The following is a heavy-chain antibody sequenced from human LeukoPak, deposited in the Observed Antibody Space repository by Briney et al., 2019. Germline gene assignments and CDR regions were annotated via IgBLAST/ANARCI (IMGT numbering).Heavy chain of an antibody. CDR2: ISGSGGTT. Sequence: GGSLRLSCAASGFTFSSYAMSWVRQAPGKGLDWVSGISGSGGTTYYADSVRGRFTISRDNSKNTLYLQMNSLRAEDTAVYYCAKDHGQGGYLDGFDYWGQGTLVTVSS. D-gene: IGHD5-12*01. V-gene: IGHV3-23*01. CDR3: AKDHGQGGYLDGFDY. J-gene: IGHJ4*02. CDR1: GFTFSSYA.